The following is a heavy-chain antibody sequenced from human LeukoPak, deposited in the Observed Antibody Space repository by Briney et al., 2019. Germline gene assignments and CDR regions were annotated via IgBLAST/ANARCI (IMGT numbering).Heavy chain of an antibody. J-gene: IGHJ4*02. V-gene: IGHV3-23*01. CDR2: IGGRDGVTT. Sequence: GGSLRLSCAASGFTFSSYGMNWVRQAPGKGLEWVSGIGGRDGVTTYYTSSVKGRFTISRDNSKNTLYLQMNSLRAEDTAVYYCAKDRSYYYDSSGYQREYYFDYWGQGTLVTVSS. CDR1: GFTFSSYG. CDR3: AKDRSYYYDSSGYQREYYFDY. D-gene: IGHD3-22*01.